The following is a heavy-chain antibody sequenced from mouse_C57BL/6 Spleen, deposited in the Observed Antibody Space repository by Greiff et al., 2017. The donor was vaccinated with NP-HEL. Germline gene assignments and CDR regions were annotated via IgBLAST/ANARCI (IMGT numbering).Heavy chain of an antibody. D-gene: IGHD4-1*01. CDR2: INPGSGGT. CDR3: ARTGETGSGWFAY. CDR1: GYAFTNYL. Sequence: VQLQQSGAELVRPGTSVKVSCKASGYAFTNYLIEWVKQRPGQGLEWIGVINPGSGGTNYNEKFKGKATLTADKSSSTAYMQLSSLTSEDSAVYFCARTGETGSGWFAYWGQGTLVTVSA. V-gene: IGHV1-54*01. J-gene: IGHJ3*01.